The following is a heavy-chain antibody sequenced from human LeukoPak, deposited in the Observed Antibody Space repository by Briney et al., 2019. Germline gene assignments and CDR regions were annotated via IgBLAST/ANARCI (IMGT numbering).Heavy chain of an antibody. CDR3: TRDVLPSGSYPTFDY. CDR1: GGSISSYY. Sequence: LSLTCTVSGGSISSYYWSWVRQAPGKGLEWVGFIRSKAYGGTTEYAASVKGRFTISRDDSKSIAYLQMNSLKTEDTAVYYCTRDVLPSGSYPTFDYWGQGTLVTVSS. J-gene: IGHJ4*02. D-gene: IGHD3-10*01. V-gene: IGHV3-49*04. CDR2: IRSKAYGGTT.